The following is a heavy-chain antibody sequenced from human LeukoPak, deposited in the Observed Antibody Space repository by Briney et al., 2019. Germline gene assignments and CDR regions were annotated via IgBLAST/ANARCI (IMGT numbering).Heavy chain of an antibody. V-gene: IGHV1-18*01. D-gene: IGHD3-3*01. CDR1: GYTFTSYG. CDR3: ARIRFLEWLLADYYYMDV. CDR2: ISAYNGNT. J-gene: IGHJ6*03. Sequence: ASVKVSCKASGYTFTSYGISWVRQAPGQGLEWMGWISAYNGNTNYAQKLQGRVTMTTDTSTSTAYMELRSLRSDDTAVYYCARIRFLEWLLADYYYMDVWGKGTTVTVSS.